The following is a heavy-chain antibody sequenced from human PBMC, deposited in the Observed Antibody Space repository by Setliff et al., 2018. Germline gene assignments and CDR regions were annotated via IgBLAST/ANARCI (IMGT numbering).Heavy chain of an antibody. J-gene: IGHJ4*02. D-gene: IGHD5-18*01. CDR3: ARGSGRGCSYGLFDY. V-gene: IGHV4-59*02. CDR2: IFYSGYT. Sequence: SETLSLTCTVSGGSVSTYYWSWIRQPPGRGLEWIGFIFYSGYTHYNPSLKSRVTMSVXXXRDXXXXXXXXXXXXDTXVYFCARGSGRGCSYGLFDYWGQGSLVTVSS. CDR1: GGSVSTYY.